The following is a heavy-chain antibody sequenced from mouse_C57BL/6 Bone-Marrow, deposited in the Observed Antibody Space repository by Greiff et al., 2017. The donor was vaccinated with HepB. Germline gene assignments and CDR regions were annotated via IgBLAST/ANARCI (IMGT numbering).Heavy chain of an antibody. Sequence: VQLQQSGAELVRPGSSVKLSCKASGYTFTSYWMHWVKQRPIQGLEWIGNIDPSDSETHYNQKFKDKATLTVDKSSSTAYMQLSSLTSEDSAVYYCARSGGLRRGFAYWGQGTLVTVSA. J-gene: IGHJ3*01. CDR3: ARSGGLRRGFAY. V-gene: IGHV1-52*01. CDR1: GYTFTSYW. CDR2: IDPSDSET. D-gene: IGHD2-2*01.